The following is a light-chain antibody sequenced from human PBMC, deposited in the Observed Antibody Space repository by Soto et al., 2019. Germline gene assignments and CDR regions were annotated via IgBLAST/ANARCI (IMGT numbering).Light chain of an antibody. Sequence: MTQSPSTLSASVGDRVTITCRASQSISSNLAWYQQKPGQAPRLLIYGASTRATGIRARFSGSGSGTEFTLTISSLQSEDFAVYYCQQYNNWPPRTFGQGTKVEIK. J-gene: IGKJ1*01. V-gene: IGKV3-15*01. CDR3: QQYNNWPPRT. CDR2: GAS. CDR1: QSISSN.